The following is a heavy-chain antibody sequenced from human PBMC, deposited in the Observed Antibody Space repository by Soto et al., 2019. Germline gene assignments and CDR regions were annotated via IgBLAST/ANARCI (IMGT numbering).Heavy chain of an antibody. CDR1: GFTFSSYS. CDR3: ARPYGSGSLNWFDP. CDR2: ISSSSTI. D-gene: IGHD3-10*01. V-gene: IGHV3-48*01. J-gene: IGHJ5*02. Sequence: EVQLVESGGGLVQPGGSLRLSCAASGFTFSSYSMNWVRQAPGKGLEWVSYISSSSTIYYADSVKGRFTISRDNAKNSLYLQMNSLRAEDTAVYYCARPYGSGSLNWFDPWGQGTLVTVSS.